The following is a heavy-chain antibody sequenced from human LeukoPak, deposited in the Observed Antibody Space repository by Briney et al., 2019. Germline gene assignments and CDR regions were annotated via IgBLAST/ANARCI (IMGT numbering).Heavy chain of an antibody. Sequence: GGSVKVSCKASGYTFTSYGISWVRQAPGQGLEWMGWISAYNGNTNYAETVQGRVTMTTDTSTSTDYMDMRSLRSDATAVYFCARVSPTTTEDAFAIWGQGTMVTVSS. V-gene: IGHV1-18*01. CDR3: ARVSPTTTEDAFAI. CDR1: GYTFTSYG. J-gene: IGHJ3*02. CDR2: ISAYNGNT. D-gene: IGHD4-17*01.